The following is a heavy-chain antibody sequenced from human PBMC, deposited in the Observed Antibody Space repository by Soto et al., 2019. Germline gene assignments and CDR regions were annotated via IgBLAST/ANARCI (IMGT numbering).Heavy chain of an antibody. CDR2: IFHSGST. V-gene: IGHV4-4*02. Sequence: SETLSLTCAVSSGSISRNWWRWFRQSPGKGLEWIGEIFHSGSTNYNPSLNSRVSISVDKSRSYFSLDLFSVTAADTAVYYCSSQTYSYAWHHWGQGTQVTVSS. CDR3: SSQTYSYAWHH. CDR1: SGSISRNW. D-gene: IGHD5-18*01. J-gene: IGHJ5*02.